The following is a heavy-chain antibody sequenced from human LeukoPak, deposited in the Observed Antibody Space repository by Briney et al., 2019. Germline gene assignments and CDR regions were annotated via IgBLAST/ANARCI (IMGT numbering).Heavy chain of an antibody. CDR2: IYYSGST. D-gene: IGHD5-24*01. Sequence: SQTLSLPCTVSGGSISSGDYYWSWIRQPPGKGLEWIGYIYYSGSTYYNPSLKSRITISIDTSKNQFSLKLSSVTAADTAVYYCARDEFRDGYNSVDYWGQGTLVTVSS. J-gene: IGHJ4*02. CDR1: GGSISSGDYY. CDR3: ARDEFRDGYNSVDY. V-gene: IGHV4-30-4*01.